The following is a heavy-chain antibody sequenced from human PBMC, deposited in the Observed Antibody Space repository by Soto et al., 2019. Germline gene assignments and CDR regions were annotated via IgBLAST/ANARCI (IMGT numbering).Heavy chain of an antibody. CDR2: ISNSGGNT. Sequence: GGSLRLSCAASGFTFSSYAMNWVRQAPGKGLEWVSSISNSGGNTYYADSVKGRFTISRDNSKNTLYLQMNILRTEDTAVYYCAKSGSHSYFDYWGQGTLVTVSS. V-gene: IGHV3-23*01. J-gene: IGHJ4*02. CDR1: GFTFSSYA. CDR3: AKSGSHSYFDY. D-gene: IGHD1-26*01.